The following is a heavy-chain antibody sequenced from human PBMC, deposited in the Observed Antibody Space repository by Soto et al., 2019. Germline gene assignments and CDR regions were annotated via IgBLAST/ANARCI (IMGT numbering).Heavy chain of an antibody. V-gene: IGHV1-18*01. J-gene: IGHJ1*01. D-gene: IGHD1-1*01. CDR3: ARGRTVSSIVPLLV. CDR2: VSPKSGNT. Sequence: QIQLVQSGAEVKKPGASVKVSCKASGYNFFDYGVSWVRQAPGQGLEWMGWVSPKSGNTDYARKVQGRVTMTTDISTSTAYMELSGLISDDTGVYYCARGRTVSSIVPLLVWGQGTLVSVSS. CDR1: GYNFFDYG.